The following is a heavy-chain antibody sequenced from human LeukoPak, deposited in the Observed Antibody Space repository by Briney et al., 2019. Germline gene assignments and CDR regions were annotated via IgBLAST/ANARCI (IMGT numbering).Heavy chain of an antibody. D-gene: IGHD4-17*01. CDR1: GGSISSYY. J-gene: IGHJ6*02. Sequence: SETLSLTCTVSGGSISSYYWSWIRQPPGKGLEWIGDIYYSGSTNYNPSLKSRVTISVDTSKNQFSLKLSSVTAADTAVYYCARAGGTTGYYYGMDVWGQGTTVTVSS. CDR2: IYYSGST. CDR3: ARAGGTTGYYYGMDV. V-gene: IGHV4-59*01.